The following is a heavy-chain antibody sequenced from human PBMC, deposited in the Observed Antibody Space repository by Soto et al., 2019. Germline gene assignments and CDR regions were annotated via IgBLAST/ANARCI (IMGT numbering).Heavy chain of an antibody. J-gene: IGHJ3*02. D-gene: IGHD4-17*01. CDR3: ARKYDYGDIDAFDI. CDR2: IYYSGST. CDR1: GGSISSYY. Sequence: LSLTCTVSGGSISSYYWSWIRQPPGKGLEWIGYIYYSGSTNYNPSLKSRVTISVDTSKNQFSLKLSSVTAADTAVYYCARKYDYGDIDAFDIWGQGTMVTVSS. V-gene: IGHV4-59*01.